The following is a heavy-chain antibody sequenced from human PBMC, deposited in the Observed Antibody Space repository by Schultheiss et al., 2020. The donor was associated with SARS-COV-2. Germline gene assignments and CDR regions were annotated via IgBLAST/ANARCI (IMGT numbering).Heavy chain of an antibody. CDR1: GFTFSSFG. V-gene: IGHV3-30*18. Sequence: GGSLRLSCAASGFTFSSFGMHWVRQAPGKGLEWMATISYEGNITYYADSVKGRFTISRDNSRNTLFLQMHILKPEDTAVYYCAKGAVAGDDAFHLWGQGTMVTVSS. D-gene: IGHD6-19*01. J-gene: IGHJ3*01. CDR3: AKGAVAGDDAFHL. CDR2: ISYEGNIT.